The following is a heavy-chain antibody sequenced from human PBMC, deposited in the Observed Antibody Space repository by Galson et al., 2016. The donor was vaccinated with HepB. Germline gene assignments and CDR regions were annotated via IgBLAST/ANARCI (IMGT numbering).Heavy chain of an antibody. J-gene: IGHJ4*02. CDR2: INAGNGNT. Sequence: SVKVSCKASGYTFTSYAMHWVRQAPGQRLEWMGWINAGNGNTKYSQKFQGRVTITRDTSASTAYMELSSLRSEDTAVYYCARSGSGWSTAFDYWGQGTLVTVSS. CDR3: ARSGSGWSTAFDY. V-gene: IGHV1-3*01. CDR1: GYTFTSYA. D-gene: IGHD6-19*01.